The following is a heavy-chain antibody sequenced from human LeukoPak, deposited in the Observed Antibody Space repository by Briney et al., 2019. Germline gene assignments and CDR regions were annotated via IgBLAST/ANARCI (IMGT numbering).Heavy chain of an antibody. D-gene: IGHD3-22*01. CDR2: ISGSGGST. V-gene: IGHV3-23*01. Sequence: GGSLRLSCAASGFTFSSYGMSWVRQAPGKGLEWVSAISGSGGSTYYADSVKGRFTISRDNSKNTLYLQMNSLRAEDTAVYYCAKDRSSEYYDPLWYASGWFDYWGQGTLVTVSS. CDR1: GFTFSSYG. CDR3: AKDRSSEYYDPLWYASGWFDY. J-gene: IGHJ4*02.